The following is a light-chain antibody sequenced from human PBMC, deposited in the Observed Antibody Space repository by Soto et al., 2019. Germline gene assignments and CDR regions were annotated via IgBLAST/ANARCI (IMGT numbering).Light chain of an antibody. J-gene: IGKJ2*01. V-gene: IGKV1-39*01. Sequence: DIQMTQSPSTLSASVGDRVTITCRASQILNNRLSWYQQKPGKAPNLLISGAFNLQSGVPSRFSGSGSGTDFTLTISSLQPEDCATYYCQQSYITLYSFGQGTRLEIK. CDR2: GAF. CDR3: QQSYITLYS. CDR1: QILNNR.